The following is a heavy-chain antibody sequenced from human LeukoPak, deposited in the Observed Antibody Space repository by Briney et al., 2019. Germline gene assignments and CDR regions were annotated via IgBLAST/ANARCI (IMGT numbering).Heavy chain of an antibody. CDR3: ARATSGYLYYFDY. D-gene: IGHD5-12*01. V-gene: IGHV4-31*03. J-gene: IGHJ4*02. CDR1: GGSISSSSYY. Sequence: SETLSLTCTVSGGSISSSSYYWGWIRQPPGKGLEWIGYIYYSGSTYYNPSLKSRVTISVDTSKNQFSLKLSSVTAADTAVYYCARATSGYLYYFDYWGQGTLVTVSS. CDR2: IYYSGST.